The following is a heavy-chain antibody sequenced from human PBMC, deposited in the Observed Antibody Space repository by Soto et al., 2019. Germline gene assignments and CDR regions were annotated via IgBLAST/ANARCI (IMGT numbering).Heavy chain of an antibody. Sequence: PPETLSLTCTLSARSISSGDYYWSWLRQHPGKGLEWTGYTYCGGSTYYQPSLKSRVTISVDASKSLFSLKLSSVTAAGTAVYYWARGGFWSGYYIGNVIPKDYYYSVMDVWGKGTTVTVSS. CDR1: ARSISSGDYY. CDR2: TYCGGST. J-gene: IGHJ6*04. D-gene: IGHD3-3*01. CDR3: ARGGFWSGYYIGNVIPKDYYYSVMDV. V-gene: IGHV4-30-4*01.